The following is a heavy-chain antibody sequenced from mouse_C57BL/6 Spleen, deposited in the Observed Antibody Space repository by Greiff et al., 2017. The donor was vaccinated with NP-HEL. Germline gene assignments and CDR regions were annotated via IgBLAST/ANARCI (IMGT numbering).Heavy chain of an antibody. D-gene: IGHD1-1*01. CDR3: ARPDGSSYDWYFDV. CDR1: GFTFSDYG. J-gene: IGHJ1*03. CDR2: ISSGSSTL. V-gene: IGHV5-17*01. Sequence: EVKLVESGGGLVKPGGSLKLSCAASGFTFSDYGMHWVRQAPEKGLEWVAYISSGSSTLYYADTVKGRFTISRDNAKNTLFLQMTSLRSEDTAMYYCARPDGSSYDWYFDVWGTGTTVTVSS.